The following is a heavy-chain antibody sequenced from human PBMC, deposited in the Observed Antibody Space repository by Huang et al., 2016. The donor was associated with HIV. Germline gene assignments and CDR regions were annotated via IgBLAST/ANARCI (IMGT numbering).Heavy chain of an antibody. D-gene: IGHD4-17*01. Sequence: QLVESGGDSVQSGRSLRLSCRGSGFIFNDFAVNWFRQSPGKGLEWIGFVRSKAFVVASKSAPSVKDRFTVSRDEAKNVAFLQMDNLQVDDTAIYYCSPSGDDYFYFYMDVWGNGTTVIVS. J-gene: IGHJ6*03. CDR1: GFIFNDFA. V-gene: IGHV3-49*03. CDR3: SPSGDDYFYFYMDV. CDR2: VRSKAFVVAS.